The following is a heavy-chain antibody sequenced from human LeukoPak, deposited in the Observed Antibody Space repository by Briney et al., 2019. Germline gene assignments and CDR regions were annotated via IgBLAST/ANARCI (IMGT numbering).Heavy chain of an antibody. D-gene: IGHD3-10*01. J-gene: IGHJ4*02. CDR2: IYSGGST. V-gene: IGHV3-66*02. CDR3: ARESGITTAFDY. Sequence: GGSLRLSCAASGFTVSSNYMSWVSQAPGKGLEWVSVIYSGGSTYYADSVKGRFTISRDNSKNTLYLQMNSLRAEDTAVYYCARESGITTAFDYWGQGTLVTVSS. CDR1: GFTVSSNY.